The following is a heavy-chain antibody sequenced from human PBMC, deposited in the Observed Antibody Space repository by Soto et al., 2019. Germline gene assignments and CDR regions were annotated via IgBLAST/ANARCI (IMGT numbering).Heavy chain of an antibody. D-gene: IGHD3-22*01. Sequence: SLRLSCTVSGFTFGNNAMTWFRQAPGKGLEWVGFIRSKNYGRTTEYAASVQGRFTISRDDSKGIAYLEMNSLTTDDTAVYYCSRPSYYYDSSGFEPGAFDIWGQGTMVTVSS. J-gene: IGHJ3*02. CDR2: IRSKNYGRTT. CDR3: SRPSYYYDSSGFEPGAFDI. CDR1: GFTFGNNA. V-gene: IGHV3-49*03.